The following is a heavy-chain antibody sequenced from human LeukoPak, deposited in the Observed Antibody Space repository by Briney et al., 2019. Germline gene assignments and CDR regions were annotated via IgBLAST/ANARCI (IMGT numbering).Heavy chain of an antibody. Sequence: GGSVRLSCAASGFAFSSYAMSWVLQAPGKGLEWVSAISGSGGSTYYADSVKGRFTISRDNSKNTLYLQMNSLRAEDTAVYYCAQIGKFDYWGQGTLVTVSS. CDR2: ISGSGGST. J-gene: IGHJ4*02. D-gene: IGHD2/OR15-2a*01. V-gene: IGHV3-23*01. CDR1: GFAFSSYA. CDR3: AQIGKFDY.